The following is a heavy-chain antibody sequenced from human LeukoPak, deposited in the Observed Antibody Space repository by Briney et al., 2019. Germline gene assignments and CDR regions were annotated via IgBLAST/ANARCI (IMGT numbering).Heavy chain of an antibody. Sequence: GGSLRLSCAASGFTFSDYYMSWIRQAPGKGLEWVSYISSSGSTIYYADSVKGRFTISRDNAKNSLYLQMNSLRAEDTAVYYCAREHISGSLTFKYYYYYMDVWGKGTTVTISS. CDR2: ISSSGSTI. V-gene: IGHV3-11*01. J-gene: IGHJ6*03. D-gene: IGHD1-26*01. CDR1: GFTFSDYY. CDR3: AREHISGSLTFKYYYYYMDV.